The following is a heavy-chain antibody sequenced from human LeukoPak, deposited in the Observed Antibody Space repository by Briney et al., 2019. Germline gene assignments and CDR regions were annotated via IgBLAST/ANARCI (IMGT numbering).Heavy chain of an antibody. CDR1: GGSISSYY. Sequence: NSSETLSLTCTVSGGSISSYYWSWIRQPPGKGLEWIGYIYYSGSTNYNPSLKSRVTISVDTSKNQFSLKLSSVTAADTAVYYCARWAVTTRRVGAFDIWGQGTMVTVSS. V-gene: IGHV4-59*08. J-gene: IGHJ3*02. CDR2: IYYSGST. D-gene: IGHD4-17*01. CDR3: ARWAVTTRRVGAFDI.